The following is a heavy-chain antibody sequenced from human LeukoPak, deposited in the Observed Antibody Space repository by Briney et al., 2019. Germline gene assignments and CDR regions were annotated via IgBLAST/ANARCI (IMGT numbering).Heavy chain of an antibody. CDR3: TLDLTMVWGDGHAFDI. CDR2: ISYDGSNK. Sequence: GGSLRLSCAASGFTFSSYAMHWVRQAPGKGLEWVAVISYDGSNKYYADSVKGRFTISRDNSKDTLYLQMNSLRAEDTAVYYCTLDLTMVWGDGHAFDIWGQGTMVTVSS. CDR1: GFTFSSYA. D-gene: IGHD3-10*01. J-gene: IGHJ3*02. V-gene: IGHV3-30*04.